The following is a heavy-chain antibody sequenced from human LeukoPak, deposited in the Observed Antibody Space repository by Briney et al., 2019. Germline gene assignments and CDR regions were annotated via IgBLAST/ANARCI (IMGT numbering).Heavy chain of an antibody. CDR1: GFTFSSYW. V-gene: IGHV3-74*01. CDR2: INSDGSST. D-gene: IGHD3-9*01. J-gene: IGHJ4*02. Sequence: GGSLRLSCAGSGFTFSSYWMHWVRQAPGKGLVWVSRINSDGSSTSYADSVKGRFTISRDNAKNTLYLQMNSLRAEDTAVYYCARDPYFEIPGGWPHAFLDHWGQGTLVTVSS. CDR3: ARDPYFEIPGGWPHAFLDH.